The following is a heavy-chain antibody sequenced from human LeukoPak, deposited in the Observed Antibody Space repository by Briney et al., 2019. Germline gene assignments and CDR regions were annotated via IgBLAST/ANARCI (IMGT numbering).Heavy chain of an antibody. CDR3: AREAGESLYQYYGMDV. D-gene: IGHD3-10*01. Sequence: GGSLRLSCVASGFTFSSYWMSWVRQAPGKGLEWVANIKQDGGEKYYLDSVKGRFTISRENAKNSLYLQMSSLRAEDTAVYYCAREAGESLYQYYGMDVWGQGTTVTVSS. CDR1: GFTFSSYW. CDR2: IKQDGGEK. J-gene: IGHJ6*02. V-gene: IGHV3-7*03.